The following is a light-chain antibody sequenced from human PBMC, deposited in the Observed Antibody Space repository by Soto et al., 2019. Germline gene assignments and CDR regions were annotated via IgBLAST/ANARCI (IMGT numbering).Light chain of an antibody. CDR3: QQYVHWPPGA. CDR1: QTVTSNY. Sequence: EIELTQSPGTVSSSPGERVTLAVRASQTVTSNYLAWYQQKPGQAPRLLIYDASNRATGIPARFSGSGSGTEFTLTISSLQSEDSAVYYCQQYVHWPPGAFGQGTKVDIK. CDR2: DAS. V-gene: IGKV3-20*01. J-gene: IGKJ1*01.